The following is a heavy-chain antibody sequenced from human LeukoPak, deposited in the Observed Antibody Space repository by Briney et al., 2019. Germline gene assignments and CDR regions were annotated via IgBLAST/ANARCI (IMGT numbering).Heavy chain of an antibody. CDR2: IIQDGSEK. Sequence: GGSLRLSCAAPGFTFSSYWMSWVRQAPGKGLEWVANIIQDGSEKYYVDSVKGRFTISRDNAKNSLYLQMNSLRAEDTAVYYCRVLASADDSWGQGTLVTVSS. D-gene: IGHD2-8*01. V-gene: IGHV3-7*01. CDR3: RVLASADDS. CDR1: GFTFSSYW. J-gene: IGHJ5*01.